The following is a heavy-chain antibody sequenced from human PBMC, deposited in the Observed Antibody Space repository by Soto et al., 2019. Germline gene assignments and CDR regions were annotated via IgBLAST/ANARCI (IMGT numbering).Heavy chain of an antibody. D-gene: IGHD3-22*01. CDR3: ARLRLTYYYDSSGYPDY. CDR1: GYTFTSYG. CDR2: ISAYNGNT. J-gene: IGHJ4*02. V-gene: IGHV1-18*01. Sequence: SVKVSCKASGYTFTSYGISWVRQAPVLGLEWMGWISAYNGNTNYSQKLQGRVTMTTDTYTNTAYMELRRLRSDDTAVYYCARLRLTYYYDSSGYPDYWGQGTLVTVPS.